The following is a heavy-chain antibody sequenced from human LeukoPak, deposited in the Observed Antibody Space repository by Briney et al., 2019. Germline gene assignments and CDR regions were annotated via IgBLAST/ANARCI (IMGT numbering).Heavy chain of an antibody. CDR1: GGSISSGSYY. CDR3: AREDIVVVPAARADYYYMDV. V-gene: IGHV4-61*02. J-gene: IGHJ6*03. CDR2: IYTSGST. D-gene: IGHD2-2*01. Sequence: SQTLSLTCTVSGGSISSGSYYWSWIRQPAGKGLEWIGRIYTSGSTNYNPSLKSRVTISVDTSKNQFSLKLSSVTAADTAVYYCAREDIVVVPAARADYYYMDVWGKGTTVTVSS.